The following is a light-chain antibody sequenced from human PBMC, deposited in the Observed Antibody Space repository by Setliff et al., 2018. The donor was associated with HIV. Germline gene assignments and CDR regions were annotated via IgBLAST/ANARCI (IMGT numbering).Light chain of an antibody. CDR1: SADVGSYNF. J-gene: IGLJ1*01. Sequence: QSVLTQPASMSGSPGQPITISCTGTSADVGSYNFVSWYQQHPGKAPKLLIYDVSNRPSGVSNRFSGSKSGNTASLTISGLQAEDEADYYCSSYTRSSTYVFGAGTKVTVL. CDR3: SSYTRSSTYV. CDR2: DVS. V-gene: IGLV2-14*03.